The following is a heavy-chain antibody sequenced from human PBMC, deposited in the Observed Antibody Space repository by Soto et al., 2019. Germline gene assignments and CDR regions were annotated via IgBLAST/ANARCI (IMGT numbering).Heavy chain of an antibody. CDR2: ISYDGSNK. Sequence: QPEGSLRLSCAASGFTFSSYAMHWVRQAPGKGLEWVAVISYDGSNKYYADSVKGRFTISRDNSKNTLYLQMNSLRAEDTAVYYCAGAYSSCYYAMDVWGLGPMDTV. D-gene: IGHD3-22*01. V-gene: IGHV3-30-3*01. J-gene: IGHJ6*02. CDR1: GFTFSSYA. CDR3: AGAYSSCYYAMDV.